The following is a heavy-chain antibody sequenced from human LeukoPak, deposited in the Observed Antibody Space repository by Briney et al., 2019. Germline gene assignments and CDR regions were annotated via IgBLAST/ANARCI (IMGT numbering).Heavy chain of an antibody. Sequence: PGGSLRLSCAASGFTFSSYSMNWVRQAPGKGLEWVSSISSSSSYIYYADSVKGQFTISRDNAKNSLYLQMNSLRAEDTAVYYCARDLYSGSSDAFDIWGQGTMVTVSS. CDR3: ARDLYSGSSDAFDI. CDR1: GFTFSSYS. CDR2: ISSSSSYI. J-gene: IGHJ3*02. D-gene: IGHD1-26*01. V-gene: IGHV3-21*01.